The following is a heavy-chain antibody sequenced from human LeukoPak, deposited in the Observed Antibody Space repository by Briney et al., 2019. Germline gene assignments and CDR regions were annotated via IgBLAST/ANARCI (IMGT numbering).Heavy chain of an antibody. CDR3: ARDLVGATTYFDY. CDR1: GYTFTGYY. J-gene: IGHJ4*02. V-gene: IGHV1-2*02. CDR2: INPNSGGT. Sequence: ASVKVSCKASGYTFTGYYMHWVRQAPGQGLEWMGWINPNSGGTNYAQKFQGRVTMTRDTSISTAYMELSRLRSDDTAVYYCARDLVGATTYFDYWGQGTLVTVSS. D-gene: IGHD1-26*01.